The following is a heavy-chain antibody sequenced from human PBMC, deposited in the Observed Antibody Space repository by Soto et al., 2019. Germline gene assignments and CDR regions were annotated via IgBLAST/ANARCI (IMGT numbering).Heavy chain of an antibody. Sequence: SVKVSCKASGGTFSSYAISWVRQAPGQGLEWMGGIILIFGTANYAQKFQGRVTITADESTSTAYMELSSLRSEDTAVYYCARARITIFGVVIYYYYGMDVWGQGTTVTVSS. V-gene: IGHV1-69*13. CDR3: ARARITIFGVVIYYYYGMDV. D-gene: IGHD3-3*01. CDR1: GGTFSSYA. J-gene: IGHJ6*02. CDR2: IILIFGTA.